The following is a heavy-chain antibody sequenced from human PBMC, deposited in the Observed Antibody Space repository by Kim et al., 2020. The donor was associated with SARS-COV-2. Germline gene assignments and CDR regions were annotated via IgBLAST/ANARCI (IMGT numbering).Heavy chain of an antibody. D-gene: IGHD5-18*01. V-gene: IGHV3-30*18. J-gene: IGHJ4*01. CDR2: ISYDGSNK. Sequence: GGSLRLSCAASGFTFSSYGMHWVRQAPGKGLEWVAVISYDGSNKYYADSVKGRFTISRDNSKNTLYLQMNSLRAEDTAVYYCAKEALRGYSYGYKYYFD. CDR3: AKEALRGYSYGYKYYFD. CDR1: GFTFSSYG.